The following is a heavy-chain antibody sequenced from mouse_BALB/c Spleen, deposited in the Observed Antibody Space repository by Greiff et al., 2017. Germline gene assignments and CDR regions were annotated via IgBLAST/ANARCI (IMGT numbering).Heavy chain of an antibody. CDR2: IYPGNVNT. Sequence: VKLQESGPELVKPGASVRISCKASGYTFTSYYIHWVKQRPGQGLEWIGWIYPGNVNTKYNEKFKGKATLTADKSSSTAYMQLSSLTSEDSAVYFCARGDGSSYFDVWGAGTTVTVSS. D-gene: IGHD1-1*01. J-gene: IGHJ1*01. V-gene: IGHV1S56*01. CDR3: ARGDGSSYFDV. CDR1: GYTFTSYY.